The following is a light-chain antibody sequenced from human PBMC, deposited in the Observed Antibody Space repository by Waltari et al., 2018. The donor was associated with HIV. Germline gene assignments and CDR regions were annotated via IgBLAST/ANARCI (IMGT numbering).Light chain of an antibody. Sequence: QSALTQPASVSGSPGPSITISCTGTNNDVGTYNYVSWYQQHPGKAPKLMIYDVTDRPYGVSDRFSGSKSGNTAYLTISGLQAEDEADYYCSSYTSSISLVFGGGTKVTVL. V-gene: IGLV2-14*03. CDR3: SSYTSSISLV. CDR2: DVT. J-gene: IGLJ3*02. CDR1: NNDVGTYNY.